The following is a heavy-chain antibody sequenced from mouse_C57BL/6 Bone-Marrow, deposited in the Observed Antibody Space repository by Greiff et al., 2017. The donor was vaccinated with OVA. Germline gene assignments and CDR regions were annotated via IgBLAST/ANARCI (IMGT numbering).Heavy chain of an antibody. J-gene: IGHJ1*03. D-gene: IGHD1-1*01. CDR3: ARGGGSSYDWYFDV. V-gene: IGHV1-54*01. Sequence: VQLQQSGAELVRPGTSVKVSCKASGYAFTNYLIEWVKQRPGQGLEWIGVINPGSGGTNYNEKFKGKATLTADKSSSTAYMQLSSLTSEDSAVYFCARGGGSSYDWYFDVWGTGTTVTVSS. CDR2: INPGSGGT. CDR1: GYAFTNYL.